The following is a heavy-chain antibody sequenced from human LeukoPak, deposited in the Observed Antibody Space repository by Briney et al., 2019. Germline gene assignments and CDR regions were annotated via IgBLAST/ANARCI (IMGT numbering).Heavy chain of an antibody. J-gene: IGHJ4*02. CDR1: GFTFSGYA. Sequence: GGSLRLSCAASGFTFSGYAMSWVRQAPGKGLEWVSSISGSGASTYYADSVKGRITISRDNSENTLYLQMNSLRAEDTAVYFCARATAMVTRYFDYWGQGTLVTVSS. CDR2: ISGSGAST. CDR3: ARATAMVTRYFDY. D-gene: IGHD5-18*01. V-gene: IGHV3-23*01.